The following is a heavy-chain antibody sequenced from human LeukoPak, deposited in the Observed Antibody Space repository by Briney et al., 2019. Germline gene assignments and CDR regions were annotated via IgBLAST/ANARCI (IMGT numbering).Heavy chain of an antibody. CDR1: GFTFNTYW. V-gene: IGHV3-7*01. D-gene: IGHD2/OR15-2a*01. CDR3: ARGVYHFDY. J-gene: IGHJ4*02. Sequence: GGSLRLSCAASGFTFNTYWMAWVRQAPGKGLEWVANIKEDGSEIYYVDSVKGRSTISRDNAKNSLYLQANSLRADDTAVYYCARGVYHFDYWGQGSLVTVSS. CDR2: IKEDGSEI.